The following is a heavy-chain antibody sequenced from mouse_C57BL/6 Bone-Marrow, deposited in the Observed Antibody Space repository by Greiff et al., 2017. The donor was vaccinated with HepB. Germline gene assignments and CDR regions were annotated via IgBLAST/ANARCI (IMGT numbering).Heavy chain of an antibody. CDR2: IRLKSDNYAT. Sequence: EVKLMESGGGLVQPGGSMKLSCVASGFTFSNYWMNWVRQSPEKGLEWVAQIRLKSDNYATHYAESVKGRFAISRDDSKSSVYLQMNNLRAEYTGIYYCSLHINYGFAYWGQGTLVTVSA. CDR3: SLHINYGFAY. D-gene: IGHD2-5*01. J-gene: IGHJ3*01. V-gene: IGHV6-3*01. CDR1: GFTFSNYW.